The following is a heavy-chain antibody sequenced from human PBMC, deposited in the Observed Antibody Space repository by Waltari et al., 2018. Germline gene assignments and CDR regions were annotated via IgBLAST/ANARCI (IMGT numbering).Heavy chain of an antibody. CDR2: MHTNGNT. CDR3: ARLPTGYPNWVDP. D-gene: IGHD6-13*01. CDR1: GSSVSSSS. J-gene: IGHJ5*02. V-gene: IGHV4-39*01. Sequence: QLQLQESGPGLVKPSETPSLRCFVSGSSVSSSSWAWIRQSPGKGLAWIGTMHTNGNTYYNPSLNSSVSISVDMSKNQFSLKLSSLTAADTAVYYCARLPTGYPNWVDPWGQGTLVTVSS.